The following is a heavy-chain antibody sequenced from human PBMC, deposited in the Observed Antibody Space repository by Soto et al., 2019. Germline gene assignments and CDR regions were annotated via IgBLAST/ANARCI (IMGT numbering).Heavy chain of an antibody. CDR3: ARLASSSSVYYYGMDV. CDR2: IIPIFGTA. V-gene: IGHV1-69*13. D-gene: IGHD6-6*01. J-gene: IGHJ6*02. CDR1: GGTFSSYA. Sequence: SVKVSCKASGGTFSSYAISWVRQAPGQGLEWMGGIIPIFGTANYAQKFQGRVTITADESTSTAYMELSSLRSEDTAVYYCARLASSSSVYYYGMDVWGQGTTVTVSS.